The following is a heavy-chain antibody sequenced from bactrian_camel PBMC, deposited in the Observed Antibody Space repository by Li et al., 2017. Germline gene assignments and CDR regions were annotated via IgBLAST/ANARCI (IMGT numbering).Heavy chain of an antibody. CDR2: INSGGGST. V-gene: IGHV3S40*01. CDR3: ALDRLRCLTATPLPVQGYSH. CDR1: GFTFSTYD. Sequence: GGSLRLSCAASGFTFSTYDMSWVRQAPGKGLEWVSAINSGGGSTYYADSVKGRFNISHDNDKNTVYLQMNSLKPEDTAMYYCALDRLRCLTATPLPVQGYSHWGQGTQVTVS. D-gene: IGHD2*01. J-gene: IGHJ4*01.